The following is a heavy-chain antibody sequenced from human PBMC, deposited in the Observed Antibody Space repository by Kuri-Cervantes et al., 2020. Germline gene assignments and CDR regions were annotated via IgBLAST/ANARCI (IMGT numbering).Heavy chain of an antibody. Sequence: LSLTCAASGFTFSSYWMSWVRQAPGKGLEWVAVISYDGSNKYYADSVKGRFTISRDNSKNTLYLQMNSLRAEDTAVYYCARESQYQLLLGYYAFDIWGQGTMVTVSS. D-gene: IGHD2-2*01. CDR2: ISYDGSNK. J-gene: IGHJ3*02. CDR3: ARESQYQLLLGYYAFDI. CDR1: GFTFSSYW. V-gene: IGHV3-30*03.